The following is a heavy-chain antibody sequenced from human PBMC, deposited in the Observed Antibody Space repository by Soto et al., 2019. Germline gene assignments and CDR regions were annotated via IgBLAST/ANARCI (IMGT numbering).Heavy chain of an antibody. CDR1: GGSISSGDYY. CDR3: AREKFSTVTTGWVRYFDY. D-gene: IGHD4-4*01. J-gene: IGHJ4*02. CDR2: IYYSGST. Sequence: QVQLQESGPGLVKPSQTLSLTCTVSGGSISSGDYYWRWIRQPPGKGLVWIGYIYYSGSTYYNPSLKSRVTISVDTSKNQFSLKLSSVTAADTAVYYCAREKFSTVTTGWVRYFDYWGQGTLVTVSS. V-gene: IGHV4-30-4*01.